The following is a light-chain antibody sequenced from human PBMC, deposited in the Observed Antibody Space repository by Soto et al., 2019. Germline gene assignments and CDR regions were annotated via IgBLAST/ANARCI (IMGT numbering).Light chain of an antibody. V-gene: IGKV1-39*01. CDR1: QNIHSF. J-gene: IGKJ3*01. Sequence: DIQMTQSPSSLAASVGERVTITCRASQNIHSFLNWYQRKPGKAPQVLIYGGSALQSGVPSRFSGSGSGTDFTLTISSLQPEDFASYFCQQSYNIPFTFGPGTKVDIK. CDR3: QQSYNIPFT. CDR2: GGS.